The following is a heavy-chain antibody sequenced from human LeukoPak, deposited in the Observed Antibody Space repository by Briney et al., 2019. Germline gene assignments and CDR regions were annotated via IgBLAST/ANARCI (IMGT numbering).Heavy chain of an antibody. Sequence: GGSLRLSCAASGFTFSSYGMHWVRQAPGKGLEWVAFIRYDGSNKYYADSVKGRFTISRDNSKNTLYLQMNSLREEDRAVYYCAKETYDYVWGSYRYYFDYWGQGTLVTVSS. CDR3: AKETYDYVWGSYRYYFDY. D-gene: IGHD3-16*02. CDR2: IRYDGSNK. J-gene: IGHJ4*02. CDR1: GFTFSSYG. V-gene: IGHV3-30*02.